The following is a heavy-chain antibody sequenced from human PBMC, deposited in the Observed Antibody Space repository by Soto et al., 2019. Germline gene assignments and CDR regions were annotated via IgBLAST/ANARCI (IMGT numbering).Heavy chain of an antibody. D-gene: IGHD3-9*01. Sequence: QVKLQESGPGLEKPSGTLSLTCAVSGGSISNNRWWTWVRQAPGKGLEWIGEIHDRGSTNYNLSLKRRATVSIDRSKNQFSLEMRAVTSADTAVYYCAGQWAAGYGAFDPWGQGTLVTVSS. J-gene: IGHJ5*02. CDR1: GGSISNNRW. V-gene: IGHV4-4*02. CDR2: IHDRGST. CDR3: AGQWAAGYGAFDP.